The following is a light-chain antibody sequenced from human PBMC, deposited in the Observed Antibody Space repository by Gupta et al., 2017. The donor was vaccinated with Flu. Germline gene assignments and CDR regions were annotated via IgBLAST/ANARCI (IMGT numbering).Light chain of an antibody. CDR1: SSNIGTGYD. Sequence: QSVLTPPPSVSGAPRQGVTITCTGSSSNIGTGYDVHWYQHSPGTAPRPLIYDNNIRPSGVPDRFSGSMSGTSASLTIAGLQAEDEAVYYCQSYDSSLSGWVFGGGTKLTVL. CDR2: DNN. CDR3: QSYDSSLSGWV. V-gene: IGLV1-40*01. J-gene: IGLJ3*02.